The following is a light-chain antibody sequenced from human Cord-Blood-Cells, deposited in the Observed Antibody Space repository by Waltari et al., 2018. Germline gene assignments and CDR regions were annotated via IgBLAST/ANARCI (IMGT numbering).Light chain of an antibody. CDR3: QQYYSTPLYT. Sequence: DIVMTQSPDSLAVSLGERATINCKSSQSVLYSSNNKNYLAWYQQKPGQPPKLLIYCASATESAVLAGFSGSGSGTAFIPPTSSLQADDVAAYYCQQYYSTPLYTFGQGTKLEIK. CDR1: QSVLYSSNNKNY. CDR2: CAS. J-gene: IGKJ2*01. V-gene: IGKV4-1*01.